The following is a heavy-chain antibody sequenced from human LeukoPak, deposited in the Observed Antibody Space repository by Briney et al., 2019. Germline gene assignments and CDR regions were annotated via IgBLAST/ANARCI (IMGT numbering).Heavy chain of an antibody. CDR1: GFTFSSYS. CDR3: ARDDGYSYGFNYYYYYMDV. J-gene: IGHJ6*03. V-gene: IGHV3-48*01. D-gene: IGHD5-18*01. Sequence: PGRSLRLSCAASGFTFSSYSMNWVRQAPGKGLEWVSYISSSSSTIYYADSVKGRFTISRDNAKNSLYLQMNSLRAEDTAVYYCARDDGYSYGFNYYYYYMDVWGKGTTVTVSS. CDR2: ISSSSSTI.